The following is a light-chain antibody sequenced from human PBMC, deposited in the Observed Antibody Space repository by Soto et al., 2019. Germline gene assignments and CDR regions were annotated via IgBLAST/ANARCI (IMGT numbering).Light chain of an antibody. Sequence: QLVLTQSPSASGTPGQRVPISCSGSTSNIGSNYVYWYQHLPGTAPKLLIYRNDKRPSGVPDRFSGSKSGTSASLAISGLRSEDEADYYCAAWDDSLSGVVFGGGTKLTVL. J-gene: IGLJ2*01. CDR2: RND. CDR1: TSNIGSNY. V-gene: IGLV1-47*01. CDR3: AAWDDSLSGVV.